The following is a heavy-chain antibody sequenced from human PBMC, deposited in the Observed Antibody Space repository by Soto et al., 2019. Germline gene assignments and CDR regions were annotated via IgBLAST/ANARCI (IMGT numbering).Heavy chain of an antibody. J-gene: IGHJ3*02. CDR1: GSTFSSYS. V-gene: IGHV3-21*01. Sequence: ESGGGLVKPGGSLRLSCAASGSTFSSYSMNWVRQAPGKGLEWVSSISTTSTFIYYADSVKGRFTISRDYAANSVFLQMTRLGVPDTSVSYCARKADDYADSRRAVDIWGQGTMVTVSS. D-gene: IGHD4-17*01. CDR3: ARKADDYADSRRAVDI. CDR2: ISTTSTFI.